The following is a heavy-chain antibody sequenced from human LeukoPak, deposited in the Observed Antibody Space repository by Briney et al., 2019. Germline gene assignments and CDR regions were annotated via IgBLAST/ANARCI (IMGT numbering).Heavy chain of an antibody. Sequence: GGSLRLSCAASGFTVSGNYMSWVRRAPGKGLEWVSVIYSGGITFYSDSVKGRFTISRDNSMNTLSLQMNSRRAEDTAVYYCAGSTNGYNVLHNWGQGTLVTVSS. CDR3: AGSTNGYNVLHN. CDR1: GFTVSGNY. J-gene: IGHJ1*01. CDR2: IYSGGIT. V-gene: IGHV3-53*01. D-gene: IGHD5-24*01.